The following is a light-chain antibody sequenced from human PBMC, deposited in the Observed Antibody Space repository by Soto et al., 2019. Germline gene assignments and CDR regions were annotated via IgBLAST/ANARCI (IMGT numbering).Light chain of an antibody. Sequence: QSVLTQPASVSGSPGRSITISCTGTSSDVGDYNYVSWYQQHPGKAPKLMIYEVSNRPSGVSNRFSGSKSGNTASLTISGLQAEDEADYYCSSYTSSSTYVFGTGTKVTVL. V-gene: IGLV2-14*01. CDR1: SSDVGDYNY. CDR3: SSYTSSSTYV. J-gene: IGLJ1*01. CDR2: EVS.